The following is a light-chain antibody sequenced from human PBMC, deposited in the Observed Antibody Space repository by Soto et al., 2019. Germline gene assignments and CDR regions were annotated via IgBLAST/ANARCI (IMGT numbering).Light chain of an antibody. J-gene: IGKJ4*01. CDR1: QSISTY. Sequence: DIQMTQSPSSLSASAGDRVTITCRASQSISTYLNWLQKKPGKAPEVLISATSTLQSGVPARFSGSRSGTEFTLTISSLQPAVVATYYCQQTYSRVLSFGGGTKVEIK. CDR2: ATS. CDR3: QQTYSRVLS. V-gene: IGKV1-39*01.